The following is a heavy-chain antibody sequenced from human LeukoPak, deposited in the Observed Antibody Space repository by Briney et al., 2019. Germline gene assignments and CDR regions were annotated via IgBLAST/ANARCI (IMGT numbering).Heavy chain of an antibody. D-gene: IGHD1-1*01. CDR1: GFTFSSYS. CDR2: ISSSSSYI. V-gene: IGHV3-21*01. Sequence: GGSLRLSCAASGFTFSSYSMNWVRQAPGKGLEWVSSISSSSSYIYYADSVKGRFTISRDNAKNSLYLQMNSLRAEDTAVYYCARGLGWLERRVDAFDNWGQGTMVTVSS. J-gene: IGHJ3*02. CDR3: ARGLGWLERRVDAFDN.